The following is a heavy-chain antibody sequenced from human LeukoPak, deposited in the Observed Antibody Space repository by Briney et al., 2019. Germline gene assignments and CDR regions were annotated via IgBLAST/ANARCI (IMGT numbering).Heavy chain of an antibody. J-gene: IGHJ4*02. CDR3: AREIYYDSSGYLDY. V-gene: IGHV4-61*01. CDR1: GGSVSSGSYY. Sequence: PSETLSLTCTVSGGSVSSGSYYWGWIRQPPGKGLEWIGYIYYSGSTNYNPSLKSRVTISVDTSKNQFSLKLSSVTAADTAVYYCAREIYYDSSGYLDYWGQGTLVTVSS. D-gene: IGHD3-22*01. CDR2: IYYSGST.